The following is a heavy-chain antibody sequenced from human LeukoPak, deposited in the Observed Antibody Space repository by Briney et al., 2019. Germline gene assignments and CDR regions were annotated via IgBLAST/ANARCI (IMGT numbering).Heavy chain of an antibody. CDR3: ARRSRDGYFLDS. V-gene: IGHV4-59*01. Sequence: PSETLSLTCTVSGDSISSNYWSWIRRPPGKGLEWIGYISYSGGTNYNPSLKSRVTISVDTSKNQFSLKLSSVTAADTAVYYCARRSRDGYFLDSWGQGTLVTVSS. J-gene: IGHJ4*02. D-gene: IGHD5-24*01. CDR1: GDSISSNY. CDR2: ISYSGGT.